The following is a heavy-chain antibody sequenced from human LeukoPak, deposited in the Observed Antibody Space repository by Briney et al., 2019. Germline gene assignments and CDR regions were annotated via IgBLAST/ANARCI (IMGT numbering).Heavy chain of an antibody. CDR3: ARPSTYYYDSSGHGAFDI. CDR1: GGSISSGSYY. D-gene: IGHD3-22*01. J-gene: IGHJ3*02. Sequence: PSETLSLTCTVSGGSISSGSYYWSWIRQPAGKGLEWMGRFYSSGSTDYNPSLKSRVTISVDTSKNQFSLKLSSVTAADTAVYYCARPSTYYYDSSGHGAFDIWGQGTMVTVSS. V-gene: IGHV4-61*02. CDR2: FYSSGST.